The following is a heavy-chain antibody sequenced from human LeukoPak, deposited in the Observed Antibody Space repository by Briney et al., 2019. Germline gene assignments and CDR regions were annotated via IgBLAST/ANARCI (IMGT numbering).Heavy chain of an antibody. CDR2: INHSGST. CDR3: ARGPVAGTALDY. V-gene: IGHV4-34*01. J-gene: IGHJ4*02. Sequence: PSETLSLTCAVYGGSFSGYYWSWIRQPPGKGLEWIGEINHSGSTYYNPSLKSRVTISVDTSKNQFSLKLSSVTAADTAVYYCARGPVAGTALDYWGQGTLVTVSS. D-gene: IGHD6-19*01. CDR1: GGSFSGYY.